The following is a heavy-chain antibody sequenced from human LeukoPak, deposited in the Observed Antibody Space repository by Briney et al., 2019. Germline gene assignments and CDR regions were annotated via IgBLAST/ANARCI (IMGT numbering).Heavy chain of an antibody. J-gene: IGHJ5*02. CDR1: VFTFSSYA. V-gene: IGHV3-23*01. CDR2: ISGSGGST. Sequence: PGGSLRLSCAASVFTFSSYAMSCVRQAPGKGLECVSAISGSGGSTYYADSVKGRFTISRDNSKNTLYLQMNSLRAEDTAVYYCAKQAVLLWFGESYFDPWGQGTLVTVSS. CDR3: AKQAVLLWFGESYFDP. D-gene: IGHD3-10*01.